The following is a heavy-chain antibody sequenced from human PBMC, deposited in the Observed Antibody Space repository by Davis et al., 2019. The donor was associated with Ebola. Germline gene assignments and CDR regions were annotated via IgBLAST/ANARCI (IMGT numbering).Heavy chain of an antibody. D-gene: IGHD1-1*01. CDR3: TTRLRHHFDY. V-gene: IGHV3-72*01. J-gene: IGHJ4*02. Sequence: PGGSLRLSCAASGFTLSDHYMDWVRQAPGKGLEWVGRSRNKAKSYTTDYAASVKGRFTISRDHSKSSVFLHMNSLRAEDTAIYYCTTRLRHHFDYWGQGTQVTVSS. CDR2: SRNKAKSYTT. CDR1: GFTLSDHY.